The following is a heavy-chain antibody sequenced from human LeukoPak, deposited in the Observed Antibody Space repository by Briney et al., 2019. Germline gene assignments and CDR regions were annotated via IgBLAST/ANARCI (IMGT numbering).Heavy chain of an antibody. D-gene: IGHD2-15*01. CDR1: GFTFGDYA. V-gene: IGHV3-49*03. CDR3: TRDPGVGGQGAFDI. J-gene: IGHJ3*02. Sequence: GGSLRLSCTASGFTFGDYAMSWFRQAPGKGLEWVGFIRSKAYGGTTEYAASVKGRFTISRDDSKSIAYLQMNSLKTEDTAVYYCTRDPGVGGQGAFDIWGQGTMVTVSS. CDR2: IRSKAYGGTT.